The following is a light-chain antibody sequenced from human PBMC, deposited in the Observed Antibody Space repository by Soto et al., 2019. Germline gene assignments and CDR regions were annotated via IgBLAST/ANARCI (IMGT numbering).Light chain of an antibody. CDR2: GAS. J-gene: IGKJ1*01. V-gene: IGKV3-15*01. CDR3: QQYSSSPAT. CDR1: QSVNSN. Sequence: ETVMTQSPATLSVSPVERATLSCWASQSVNSNLAWYQQKLGQAPRVLIYGASTRATGIPARFSGSGSETDFSLTISRLEPEDFAVYSCQQYSSSPATFGQGTKVDIK.